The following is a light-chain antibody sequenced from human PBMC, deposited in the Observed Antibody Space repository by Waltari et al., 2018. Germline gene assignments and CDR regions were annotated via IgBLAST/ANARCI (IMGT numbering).Light chain of an antibody. Sequence: QSALTQPAPVSGSPGQSITIPCPGTSRDVGGYNYVSWYKQHPNRAPQLLIYGVNKRPSVVSVRFSGAKSDTAASLTISGLQADDEADYYCTSYTSSDSWVFGGGTKLTVL. CDR3: TSYTSSDSWV. V-gene: IGLV2-14*03. CDR2: GVN. CDR1: SRDVGGYNY. J-gene: IGLJ3*02.